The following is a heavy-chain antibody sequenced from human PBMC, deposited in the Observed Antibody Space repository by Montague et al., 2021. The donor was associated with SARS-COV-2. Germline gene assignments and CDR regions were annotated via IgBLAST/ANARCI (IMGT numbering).Heavy chain of an antibody. V-gene: IGHV4-39*02. CDR2: IYYSGTT. CDR1: SGSIISSGYY. CDR3: ARGMIRGVTTPFDY. J-gene: IGHJ4*02. D-gene: IGHD3-10*01. Sequence: SETLSLTCSVYSGSIISSGYYWGWIRQPPGKELEWIGNIYYSGTTSYNPSFPSRGTISVDTSKNHLSLRLSPVTAADTAVYFCARGMIRGVTTPFDYWGQGSQVTVSS.